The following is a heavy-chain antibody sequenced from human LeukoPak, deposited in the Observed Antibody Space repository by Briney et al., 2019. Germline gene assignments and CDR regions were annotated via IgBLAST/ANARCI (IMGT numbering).Heavy chain of an antibody. D-gene: IGHD6-19*01. CDR1: GFTFSSYE. CDR3: ARAEYSSGWYDY. J-gene: IGHJ4*02. V-gene: IGHV3-48*03. CDR2: ISSSGSTI. Sequence: GGSLRLSCAASGFTFSSYEMNWVRQAPGKGLEWVSYISSSGSTIYYAGSVKGRFTISRDNAKNSLYLQMSSLRAEDTAVYYCARAEYSSGWYDYWGQGTLVTVSS.